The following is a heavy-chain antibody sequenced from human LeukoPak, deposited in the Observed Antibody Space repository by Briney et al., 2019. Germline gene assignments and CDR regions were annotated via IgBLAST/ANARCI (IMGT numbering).Heavy chain of an antibody. CDR2: ISGSGGST. V-gene: IGHV3-23*01. CDR1: GFTFSSYG. CDR3: AKVEMATGHAFDI. D-gene: IGHD5-24*01. Sequence: PGGSLRLSCAASGFTFSSYGMSWVRQAPGKGLEWVSAISGSGGSTYYADSVKGRFTISRDNSKNTLYLQMNSLRAEDTAVYYCAKVEMATGHAFDIWGQGTMVTVSS. J-gene: IGHJ3*02.